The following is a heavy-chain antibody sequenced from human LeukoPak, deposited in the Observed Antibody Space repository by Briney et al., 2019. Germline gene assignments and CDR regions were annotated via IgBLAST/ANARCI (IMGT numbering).Heavy chain of an antibody. Sequence: SETLSLTCTVSGASISSYSWSWLRQPPGQGLEWIGSVYSDETTKYSHSLKSRLTMTVDTSNNRFSLRLSSVTAADTAVYYCARLFGTRFAHWGQGTLVSVSS. D-gene: IGHD3-10*01. CDR3: ARLFGTRFAH. CDR2: VYSDETT. V-gene: IGHV4-4*09. CDR1: GASISSYS. J-gene: IGHJ5*02.